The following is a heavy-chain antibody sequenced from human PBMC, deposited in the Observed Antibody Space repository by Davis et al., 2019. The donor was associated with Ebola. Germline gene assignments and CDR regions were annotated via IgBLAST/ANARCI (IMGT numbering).Heavy chain of an antibody. D-gene: IGHD3-3*01. CDR1: GVTVSSNS. V-gene: IGHV3-53*05. Sequence: PGGSLRLSCAASGVTVSSNSMSWVRQAPGKGLECVSVIDGGGGTYYADSVKGRFTISRDNSKNTLYLQMSSLTVDDTAVYYCVRAVFHEVLDYWGQGTPVTVSS. CDR2: IDGGGGT. J-gene: IGHJ4*02. CDR3: VRAVFHEVLDY.